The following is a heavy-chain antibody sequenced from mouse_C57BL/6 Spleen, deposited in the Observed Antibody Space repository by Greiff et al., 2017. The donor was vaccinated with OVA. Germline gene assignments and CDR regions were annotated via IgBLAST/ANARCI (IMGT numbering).Heavy chain of an antibody. CDR3: TTGDYDPSYWYFDV. CDR2: IDPENGDT. V-gene: IGHV14-4*01. CDR1: GFNIKDDY. D-gene: IGHD2-4*01. Sequence: EVKLVESGAELVRPGASVKLSCTASGFNIKDDYMHWVKQRPEQGLEWIGWIDPENGDTEYASKFQGKATIKADTSSNTAYLQLSSLTSEDTAVYYCTTGDYDPSYWYFDVWGTGTTVTVSS. J-gene: IGHJ1*03.